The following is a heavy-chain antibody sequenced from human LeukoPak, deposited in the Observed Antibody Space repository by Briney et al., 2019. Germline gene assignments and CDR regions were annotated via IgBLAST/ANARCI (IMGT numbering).Heavy chain of an antibody. D-gene: IGHD5-18*01. Sequence: HSGGSLRLSCAASGFTFDDYTMHWVRQAPGKGLEWVSLISWDGGSTYYADSVKGRFTISRDNAKNSLYLQMNSLRAEDTAVYYCARPKRRGGNTYGFDYWGQGTLVTVSS. CDR2: ISWDGGST. CDR3: ARPKRRGGNTYGFDY. V-gene: IGHV3-43*01. J-gene: IGHJ4*02. CDR1: GFTFDDYT.